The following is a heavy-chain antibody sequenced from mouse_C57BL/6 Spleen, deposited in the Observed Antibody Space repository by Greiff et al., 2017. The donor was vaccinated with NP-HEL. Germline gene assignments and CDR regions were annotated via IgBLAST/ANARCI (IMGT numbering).Heavy chain of an antibody. J-gene: IGHJ4*01. V-gene: IGHV1-82*01. CDR3: AREGGGDAMDY. D-gene: IGHD1-1*02. Sequence: QVQLQQSGPELVKPGASVKISCKASGYAFSSSWMNWVKQRPGKGLEWIGRIYPGDGDTNYNGKFKGKATLTADKSSSTAYMQLSSLTSEDSAVYFCAREGGGDAMDYWGQGTSVTVSS. CDR1: GYAFSSSW. CDR2: IYPGDGDT.